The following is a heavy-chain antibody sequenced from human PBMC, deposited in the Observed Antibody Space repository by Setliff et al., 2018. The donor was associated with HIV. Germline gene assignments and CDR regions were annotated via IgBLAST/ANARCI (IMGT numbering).Heavy chain of an antibody. J-gene: IGHJ5*02. CDR2: IYYSGTT. Sequence: PSETLSLACTVSGGPINSGGYYWSWIRQHPGKGLEWIGYIYYSGTTYYNPSVKSRVTIALDTSKNQFSLKLSSMTAADTAMYYCARGTRSSFNWFDPWGQGTLVTVSS. D-gene: IGHD6-6*01. CDR1: GGPINSGGYY. CDR3: ARGTRSSFNWFDP. V-gene: IGHV4-31*03.